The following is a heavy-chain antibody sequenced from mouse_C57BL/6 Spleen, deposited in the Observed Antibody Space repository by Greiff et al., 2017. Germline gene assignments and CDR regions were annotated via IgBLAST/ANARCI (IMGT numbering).Heavy chain of an antibody. V-gene: IGHV1-19*01. CDR1: GYTFTDYY. CDR2: INPYNGGT. CDR3: ARGAAQATCAD. J-gene: IGHJ3*01. Sequence: VQLQQSGPVLVKPGASVKMSCKASGYTFTDYYMNWVKQSHGKSLEWIGVINPYNGGTSYNQQFKGKATLTVDKSSSTAYMELNSLTSEDSAVYYCARGAAQATCADWGQGTLVTVSA. D-gene: IGHD3-2*02.